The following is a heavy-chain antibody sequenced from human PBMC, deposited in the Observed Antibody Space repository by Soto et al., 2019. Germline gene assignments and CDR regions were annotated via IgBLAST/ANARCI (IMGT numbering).Heavy chain of an antibody. CDR3: ARDPLLYYYGSGSYRSGVDY. V-gene: IGHV4-4*02. D-gene: IGHD3-10*01. CDR2: IYHSGST. CDR1: GGSISSSNW. J-gene: IGHJ4*02. Sequence: STETLSLTCAVSGGSISSSNWWSWVRQPPGKGLEWIGEIYHSGSTNYNPSLKSRVTISVDKSKNQFSLKLSSVTAADTAVYYCARDPLLYYYGSGSYRSGVDYWGQGTLVTVS.